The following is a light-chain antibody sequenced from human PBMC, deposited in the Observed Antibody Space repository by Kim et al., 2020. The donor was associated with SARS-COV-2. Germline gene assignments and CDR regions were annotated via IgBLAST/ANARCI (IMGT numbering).Light chain of an antibody. CDR2: AAS. J-gene: IGKJ2*01. CDR3: QQSYNTPRT. CDR1: QSISSY. V-gene: IGKV1-39*01. Sequence: SASVGDRVTITCRASQSISSYLNWYQQKPGKATKILIYAASSLQSGVPSRFSGSGSGTDFTLTISSLQPEDFATYYCQQSYNTPRTFGQGTKLEI.